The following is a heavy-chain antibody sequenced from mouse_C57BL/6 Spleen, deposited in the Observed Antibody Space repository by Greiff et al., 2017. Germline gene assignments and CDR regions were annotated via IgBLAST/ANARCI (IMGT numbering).Heavy chain of an antibody. D-gene: IGHD1-1*01. CDR2: IYPRSGNT. Sequence: QVQLQQSGAELARPGASVKLSCKASGYTFTSYGISWVKQRTGQGLEWIGEIYPRSGNTYYNEKFKGKATLTADKSSSTAYMELRSLTSEDSAVYFCASGGSDGSSYARAWFAYWGQGTLVTVSA. J-gene: IGHJ3*01. V-gene: IGHV1-81*01. CDR1: GYTFTSYG. CDR3: ASGGSDGSSYARAWFAY.